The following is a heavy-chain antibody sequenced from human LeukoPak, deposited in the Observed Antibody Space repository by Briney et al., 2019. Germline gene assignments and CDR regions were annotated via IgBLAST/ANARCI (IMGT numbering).Heavy chain of an antibody. Sequence: PGGSLRLSCSASGFTFSSYSMNWVRQAPGKGLEWVSSISSSSSYIYYADSVKGRFTISRDNAKNSLYLQMNSLRAEDTAVYYCARDFRRLGPRNEGGSVGAFDIWGQGTMVTVSS. J-gene: IGHJ3*02. CDR2: ISSSSSYI. D-gene: IGHD1-1*01. CDR3: ARDFRRLGPRNEGGSVGAFDI. V-gene: IGHV3-21*01. CDR1: GFTFSSYS.